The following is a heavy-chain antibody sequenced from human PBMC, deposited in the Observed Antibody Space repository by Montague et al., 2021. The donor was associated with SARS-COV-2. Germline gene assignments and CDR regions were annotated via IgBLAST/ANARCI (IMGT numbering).Heavy chain of an antibody. V-gene: IGHV4-59*08. J-gene: IGHJ4*02. D-gene: IGHD2-15*01. CDR1: VWWNTGLY. Sequence: SETLSLTCTSLVWWNTGLYRSCSRLHPSHQLKWYGYISDSGSTNYNPSPTSRVTMSVDTSKNQFSLKVNSVTAADTAVYYCARHYSATLPAVYWGQGTLVTVSS. CDR2: ISDSGST. CDR3: ARHYSATLPAVY.